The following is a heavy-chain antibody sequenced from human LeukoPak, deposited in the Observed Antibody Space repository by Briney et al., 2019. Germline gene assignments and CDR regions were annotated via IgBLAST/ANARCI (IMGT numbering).Heavy chain of an antibody. V-gene: IGHV3-7*04. CDR3: ARGDAFSGDH. Sequence: GGSLRLSCAASGFTFSPYVMHWVRQAPGRGLEWVANIHPEGNEKYHVESVKGRFTISRDNTKNLLFLQMNGLRVEDTAVYYCARGDAFSGDHWGQGTLVTVSS. J-gene: IGHJ4*02. CDR1: GFTFSPYV. CDR2: IHPEGNEK.